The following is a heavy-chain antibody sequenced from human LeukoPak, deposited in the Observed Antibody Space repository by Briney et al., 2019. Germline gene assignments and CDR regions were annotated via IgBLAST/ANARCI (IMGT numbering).Heavy chain of an antibody. CDR2: INQDGSEQ. V-gene: IGHV3-7*01. D-gene: IGHD3-22*01. CDR3: ARVFWETVNTGYYSDF. CDR1: GFSFSNYW. J-gene: IGHJ4*02. Sequence: GGSLRLSCEVSGFSFSNYWMTWVRQAPGKGLEWVANINQDGSEQYYVDSVKGRFTISRDNANNALHLQMNSLRAEDTAVYYCARVFWETVNTGYYSDFWGQGTLVTVSS.